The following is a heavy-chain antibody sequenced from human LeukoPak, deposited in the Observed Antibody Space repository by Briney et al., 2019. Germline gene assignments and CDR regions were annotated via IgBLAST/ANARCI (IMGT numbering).Heavy chain of an antibody. D-gene: IGHD6-13*01. CDR3: AKDAKFQQQVPEAFDS. Sequence: PGGSLRLSCAASGFTFSNYAMSWLRHSPGRGLEWVSSLTGSGGSTYYADSEKGRFTISRDNSKNTLSLQMNRLRAEDTAVYYCAKDAKFQQQVPEAFDSWGQGTLVTVSS. CDR1: GFTFSNYA. V-gene: IGHV3-23*01. CDR2: LTGSGGST. J-gene: IGHJ4*02.